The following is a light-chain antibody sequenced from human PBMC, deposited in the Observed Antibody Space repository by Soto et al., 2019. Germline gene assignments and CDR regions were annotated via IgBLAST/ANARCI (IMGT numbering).Light chain of an antibody. CDR3: LQHADYPFT. V-gene: IGKV1-17*01. Sequence: DIQMTQSPSSLSASVGDRVTITCRASQDIRHALGWYQQKPGKVSKGLIYSASSLQNGVPSRFSGSGSETVFTLTISSLQPDDFAPYFGLQHADYPFTFGQGTRLEI. CDR2: SAS. J-gene: IGKJ2*01. CDR1: QDIRHA.